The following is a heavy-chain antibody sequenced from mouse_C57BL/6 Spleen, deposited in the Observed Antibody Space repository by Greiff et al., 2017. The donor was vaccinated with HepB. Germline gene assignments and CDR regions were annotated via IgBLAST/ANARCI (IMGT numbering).Heavy chain of an antibody. Sequence: QVQLQQPGAELVRPGSSVKLSCKASGYTFTSYWMHWVKQRPIQGLEWIGNIDPSDSETHYNQKFKDKATLTVDKSSSTAYMQLSSLTSEDSAVYYCARGAVVAPRLAMDYWGQGTSVTVSS. CDR3: ARGAVVAPRLAMDY. J-gene: IGHJ4*01. CDR2: IDPSDSET. D-gene: IGHD1-1*01. V-gene: IGHV1-52*01. CDR1: GYTFTSYW.